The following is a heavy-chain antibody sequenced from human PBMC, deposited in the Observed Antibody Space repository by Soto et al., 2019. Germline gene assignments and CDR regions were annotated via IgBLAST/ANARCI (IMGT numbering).Heavy chain of an antibody. D-gene: IGHD3-3*01. Sequence: QVQLVESGGGVVQPGRSLRLSCAASGFTFSSYGMHWVRQAPGKGLKWVAVISYDGSNKYYADSVKGRFTISRDNSKNTLYLQMNSLRAEDTAVYYCAIDSGSRFLEWLDYFDYWGQGTLVTVSS. CDR3: AIDSGSRFLEWLDYFDY. J-gene: IGHJ4*02. V-gene: IGHV3-30*03. CDR2: ISYDGSNK. CDR1: GFTFSSYG.